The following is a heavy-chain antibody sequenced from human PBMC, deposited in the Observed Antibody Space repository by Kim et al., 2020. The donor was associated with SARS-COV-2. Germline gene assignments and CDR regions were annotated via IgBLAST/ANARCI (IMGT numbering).Heavy chain of an antibody. V-gene: IGHV3-48*02. CDR3: ASDTASSSWEDAFDI. D-gene: IGHD6-13*01. CDR2: ISSSSSTI. J-gene: IGHJ3*02. Sequence: GGSLRLSCAASGFTFSSYSMNWVRQAPGKGLEWVSYISSSSSTIYYADSVKGRFTISRDNAKNSLYLQMNSLRDEDTAVYYCASDTASSSWEDAFDIWGQGTMVTVSS. CDR1: GFTFSSYS.